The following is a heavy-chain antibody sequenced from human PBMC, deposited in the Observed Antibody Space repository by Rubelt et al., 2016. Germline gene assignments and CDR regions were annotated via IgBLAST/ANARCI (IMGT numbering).Heavy chain of an antibody. CDR2: IYSGAST. CDR3: ARSGSGYYYDY. D-gene: IGHD3-22*01. V-gene: IGHV3-66*01. Sequence: GKGLEWVSVIYSGASTYYADSVKGRFTISRDRSKNTLHLQMTSLRAEDTAVYYCARSGSGYYYDYWGQGTLVTVSS. J-gene: IGHJ4*02.